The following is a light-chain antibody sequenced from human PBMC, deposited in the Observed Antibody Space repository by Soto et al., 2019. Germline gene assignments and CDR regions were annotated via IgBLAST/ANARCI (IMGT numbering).Light chain of an antibody. CDR1: QGVANH. V-gene: IGKV1-27*01. CDR3: KEDDSVRLT. J-gene: IGKJ4*01. CDR2: AAS. Sequence: DIQMTQSPSSLSASVGDTVTITCRASQGVANHLAWYQQKPGGVPELLISAASTLQSGVPSRFSGSGSKKDFTLKITSLQPGDVATYYCKEDDSVRLTFGGGTKVEVK.